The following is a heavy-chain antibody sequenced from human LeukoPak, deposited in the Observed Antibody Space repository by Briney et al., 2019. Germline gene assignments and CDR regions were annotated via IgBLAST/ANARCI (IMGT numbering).Heavy chain of an antibody. CDR3: ARVRDGSRFDY. J-gene: IGHJ4*02. CDR1: GGSISNYY. D-gene: IGHD1-26*01. CDR2: IYYSGST. V-gene: IGHV4-59*12. Sequence: PSETLSLTCTVSGGSISNYYWSWVRQPPGKGLEWIGYIYYSGSTTYNPSLKSRVTISIDKSKSQFSLNLSSMTAADTAVYYCARVRDGSRFDYWGQGTLVTVSS.